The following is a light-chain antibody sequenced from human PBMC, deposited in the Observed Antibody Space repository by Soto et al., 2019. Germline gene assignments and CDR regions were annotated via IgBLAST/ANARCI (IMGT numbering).Light chain of an antibody. Sequence: DVVMTQTPLSSPVTLGQPASISCRSSQSLVHSDGNTYLSWLQQRPGQPPRLLIYKISSRFSGVPARFSGSGAGTDFTLRISRVEAEDVGVYYCMQTTQFPSTLGQGTKLEIK. CDR1: QSLVHSDGNTY. J-gene: IGKJ2*01. V-gene: IGKV2-24*01. CDR2: KIS. CDR3: MQTTQFPST.